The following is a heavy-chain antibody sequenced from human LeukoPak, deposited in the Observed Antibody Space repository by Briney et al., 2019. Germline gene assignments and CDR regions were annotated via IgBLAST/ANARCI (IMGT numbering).Heavy chain of an antibody. J-gene: IGHJ4*02. D-gene: IGHD4-17*01. CDR3: ATSQGVTTDFHY. Sequence: GRSLRPSCAASGFTFDVYAMHRVRQAPGKGLEWVSGISWNSGSIGYADSVKGRFTISRDNAKNSLYLQMNSLRAEDTALYYCATSQGVTTDFHYWGQGTLVTVYS. CDR1: GFTFDVYA. CDR2: ISWNSGSI. V-gene: IGHV3-9*01.